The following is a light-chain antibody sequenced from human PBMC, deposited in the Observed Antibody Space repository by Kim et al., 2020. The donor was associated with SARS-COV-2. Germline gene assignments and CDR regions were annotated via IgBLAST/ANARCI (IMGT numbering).Light chain of an antibody. V-gene: IGKV3-15*01. CDR1: QSVSSN. CDR3: LQYDNWPPWT. Sequence: EIVMTQSPATLSVSPGERATLSCRASQSVSSNLAWYHQKPGQAPRLLIYGASTRATGIPARFSGSGSGTEFTLTINSLQSEDFAVYYCLQYDNWPPWTFGQGTKVDIK. J-gene: IGKJ1*01. CDR2: GAS.